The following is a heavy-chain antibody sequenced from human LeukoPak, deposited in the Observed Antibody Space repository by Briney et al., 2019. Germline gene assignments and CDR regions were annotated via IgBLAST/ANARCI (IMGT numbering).Heavy chain of an antibody. Sequence: GGSLRLSCAASGFTFSSYSMNWVRQAPGKGLEWVSSISSSSSYIYYADSVKGRFTISRDNAKNSLYLQMNSVRAEDTAVYYCAREGSSGWYEFWFDPWGQGTLVTVSS. CDR2: ISSSSSYI. J-gene: IGHJ5*02. CDR3: AREGSSGWYEFWFDP. V-gene: IGHV3-21*01. D-gene: IGHD6-19*01. CDR1: GFTFSSYS.